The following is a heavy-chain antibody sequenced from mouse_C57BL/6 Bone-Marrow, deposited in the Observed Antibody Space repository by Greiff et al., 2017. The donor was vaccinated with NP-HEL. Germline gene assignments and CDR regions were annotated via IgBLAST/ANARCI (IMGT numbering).Heavy chain of an antibody. CDR3: TYYSNYDY. V-gene: IGHV14-4*01. CDR1: GFNIKDDY. Sequence: VQLQQSGAELVRPRASVKLSCTASGFNIKDDYMHWVKQRPEQGLEWIGWIDPENGDTEYASKFQGKATITADTSSNTAYLQLSSLTSEDTAVYYCTYYSNYDYWGQGTTLTVSS. D-gene: IGHD2-5*01. CDR2: IDPENGDT. J-gene: IGHJ2*01.